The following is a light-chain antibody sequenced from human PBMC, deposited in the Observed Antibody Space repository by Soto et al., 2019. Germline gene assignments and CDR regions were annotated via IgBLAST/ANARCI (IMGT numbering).Light chain of an antibody. Sequence: ETQMTRTPSSLSGAVVDIVTINCRASQSMSSRLAWYQQKPGKAPKFLVYDASNLESGVPSRFSGSGSGTEFTLTISSLQPDDFATYYCQQYNSYSVTFGQGTKVDIK. V-gene: IGKV1-5*01. J-gene: IGKJ1*01. CDR1: QSMSSR. CDR3: QQYNSYSVT. CDR2: DAS.